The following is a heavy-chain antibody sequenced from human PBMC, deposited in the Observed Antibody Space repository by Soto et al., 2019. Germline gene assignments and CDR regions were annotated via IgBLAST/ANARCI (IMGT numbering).Heavy chain of an antibody. D-gene: IGHD6-13*01. CDR3: ARDRIAAAGTAFDY. V-gene: IGHV1-3*01. CDR1: GYSFTSYA. Sequence: ASVKVSCKASGYSFTSYAMHWVRQAPGQRLEWMGWINAGNGNTKYSQKFQGRVTITRDTSASTAYMELSSLRSEDTAVYYCARDRIAAAGTAFDYWGQGTLVTVSS. CDR2: INAGNGNT. J-gene: IGHJ4*02.